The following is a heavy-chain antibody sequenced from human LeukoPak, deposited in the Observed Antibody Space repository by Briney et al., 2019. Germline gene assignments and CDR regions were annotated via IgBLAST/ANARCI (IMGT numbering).Heavy chain of an antibody. CDR3: ARDLTAYSGSYGY. Sequence: GGSLRLSCAASGFTFSSYAMHWVRQAPGKGLEWVAVISYDGSNKYYADSVKGRFTISRDNSKNTLYLQMNSLRAEDTAVYYCARDLTAYSGSYGYWGQGTLVTVSS. V-gene: IGHV3-30*04. J-gene: IGHJ4*02. CDR2: ISYDGSNK. D-gene: IGHD1-26*01. CDR1: GFTFSSYA.